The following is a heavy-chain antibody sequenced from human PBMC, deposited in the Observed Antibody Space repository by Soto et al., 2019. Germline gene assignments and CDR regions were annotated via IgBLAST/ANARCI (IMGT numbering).Heavy chain of an antibody. J-gene: IGHJ4*02. CDR2: ITSHSGDT. V-gene: IGHV1-18*01. Sequence: QAQLVQSGAEVKKPGASVKVSCKASGYTFTSYGISWVRQAPGQGLEWMGWITSHSGDTKYAQNLQGRVTMTTDTPTTTAYMELRSLRSDDTAVYYCARRGGLAGSSFDYWGQGTLVTVSS. D-gene: IGHD6-19*01. CDR3: ARRGGLAGSSFDY. CDR1: GYTFTSYG.